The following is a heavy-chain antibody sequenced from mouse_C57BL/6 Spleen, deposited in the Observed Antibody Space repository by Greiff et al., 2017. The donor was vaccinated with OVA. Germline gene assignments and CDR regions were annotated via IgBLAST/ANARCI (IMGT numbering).Heavy chain of an antibody. CDR2: IRSKSNNYAT. CDR3: VRLGMDGAMDY. D-gene: IGHD2-10*02. CDR1: GFSFNTYA. J-gene: IGHJ4*01. V-gene: IGHV10-1*01. Sequence: EVQLVESGGGLVQPKGSLKLSCAASGFSFNTYAMNWVRQAPGKGLEWVARIRSKSNNYATYYADSVKDRFTISRDDSESMLYLQMNNLKTEDTAMYYCVRLGMDGAMDYWGQGTSVTVSS.